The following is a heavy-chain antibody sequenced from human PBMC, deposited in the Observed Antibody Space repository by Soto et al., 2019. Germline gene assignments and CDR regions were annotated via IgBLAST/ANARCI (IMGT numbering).Heavy chain of an antibody. Sequence: QVHLVQSGAEVKKPGASVKVSCEASGYTFTSSDINWVRQATGQGLEWMGYMNPNSGNTGYAQDFQGRFTMTWNTTVSTAYMELTRLKSDDTAVYYCEGDFRRDGSWGQGTLVIVSS. V-gene: IGHV1-8*01. CDR1: GYTFTSSD. CDR2: MNPNSGNT. D-gene: IGHD5-12*01. J-gene: IGHJ5*02. CDR3: EGDFRRDGS.